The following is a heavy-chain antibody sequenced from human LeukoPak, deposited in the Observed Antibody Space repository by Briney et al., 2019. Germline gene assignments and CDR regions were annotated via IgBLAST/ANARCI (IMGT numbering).Heavy chain of an antibody. Sequence: SQTLSLTCAISGDSVSINSATWNWIRQSPSRGLEWLGRTYYRSKWYNDYAASVKSRITINPETSKNQFSLQLNSVTPEDTAVYYCARRGPAGSSSSGMDDWGQGTTVTVSS. D-gene: IGHD6-6*01. J-gene: IGHJ6*02. V-gene: IGHV6-1*01. CDR3: ARRGPAGSSSSGMDD. CDR2: TYYRSKWYN. CDR1: GDSVSINSAT.